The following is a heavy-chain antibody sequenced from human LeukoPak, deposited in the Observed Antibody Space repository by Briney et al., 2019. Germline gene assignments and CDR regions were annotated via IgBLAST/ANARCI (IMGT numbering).Heavy chain of an antibody. D-gene: IGHD2-2*01. CDR3: ARGYCSSTSCYAGRAFDI. V-gene: IGHV5-51*01. Sequence: GSSLQICCACSCSIITSYWIGWARPLPGKGLEWIGIIYPGDSDTRYSPSFQGQVTISADKSISTAYVQCSSLKASDTAMYYCARGYCSSTSCYAGRAFDIWGQGTMVTVSS. CDR2: IYPGDSDT. J-gene: IGHJ3*02. CDR1: CSIITSYW.